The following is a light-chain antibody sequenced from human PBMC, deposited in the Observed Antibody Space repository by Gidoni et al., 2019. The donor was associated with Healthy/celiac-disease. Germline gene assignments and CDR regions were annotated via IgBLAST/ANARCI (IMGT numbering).Light chain of an antibody. CDR1: QSISSY. CDR3: QQSYRNPWT. J-gene: IGKJ1*01. CDR2: AAS. Sequence: DLQMTQSPSSLSASVGDRVTITCRASQSISSYLNWYQQKPGKAPKLLIYAASSLQSGVPSRFSGSGSGTDFTLTISSLQPEDFETYYCQQSYRNPWTFGQGTKVEIK. V-gene: IGKV1-39*01.